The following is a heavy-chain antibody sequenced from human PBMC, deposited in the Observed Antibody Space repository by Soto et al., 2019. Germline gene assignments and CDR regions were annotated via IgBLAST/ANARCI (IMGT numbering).Heavy chain of an antibody. CDR1: GGSISSGGYY. CDR2: IYYSGST. Sequence: PSETLSLTCTVSGGSISSGGYYWSWIRQHPGKGLEWIGYIYYSGSTYYNPSLKSRVTISVDTSKNQFSLKLSSVTAAATAVYYCARTTVLRFLEWLHWFDPWGQGTLVTVSS. D-gene: IGHD3-3*01. CDR3: ARTTVLRFLEWLHWFDP. V-gene: IGHV4-31*03. J-gene: IGHJ5*02.